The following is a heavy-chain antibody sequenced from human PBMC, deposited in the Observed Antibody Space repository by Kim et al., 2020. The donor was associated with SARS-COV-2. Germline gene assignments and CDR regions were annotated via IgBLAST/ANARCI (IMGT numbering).Heavy chain of an antibody. J-gene: IGHJ6*02. CDR1: GFTFSSYA. CDR2: ISSNGGST. D-gene: IGHD6-19*01. Sequence: GGSLRLSCSASGFTFSSYAMHWVRQAPGKGLEYVSAISSNGGSTYYADSVKGRFTISRDNSKNTLYLQMSSLRAEDTAVYYCVKGELYSSGWYYYYGMDVWGQGTTVTVSS. CDR3: VKGELYSSGWYYYYGMDV. V-gene: IGHV3-64D*09.